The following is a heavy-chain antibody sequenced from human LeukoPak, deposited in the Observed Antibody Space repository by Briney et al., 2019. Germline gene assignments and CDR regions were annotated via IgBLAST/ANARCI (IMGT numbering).Heavy chain of an antibody. CDR3: ARVGGIAVAVHFDY. CDR1: GSSFSGYW. V-gene: IGHV5-51*01. J-gene: IGHJ4*02. CDR2: VYPDNSVT. D-gene: IGHD6-19*01. Sequence: GAALQISCKGSGSSFSGYWIGWVRQLPGKGLEWMGIVYPDNSVTRYSPSFQGQVTISADKSITTAYLHWSSLKASDTAMYYCARVGGIAVAVHFDYWGQGTLVTVSS.